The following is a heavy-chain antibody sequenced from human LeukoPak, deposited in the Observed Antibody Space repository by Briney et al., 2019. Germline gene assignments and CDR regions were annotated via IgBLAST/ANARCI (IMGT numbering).Heavy chain of an antibody. J-gene: IGHJ4*02. Sequence: GESLKTSCKGSGYSFTSYWIGWVRQMPGKGLEWMGIIYPGDSDTRYSPSFQGQVTISADKSISTTYLQWSSLKASDTAMYYCARLPYDSSGYYAKHFDYWGQGTLVTVSS. CDR1: GYSFTSYW. CDR2: IYPGDSDT. CDR3: ARLPYDSSGYYAKHFDY. D-gene: IGHD3-22*01. V-gene: IGHV5-51*01.